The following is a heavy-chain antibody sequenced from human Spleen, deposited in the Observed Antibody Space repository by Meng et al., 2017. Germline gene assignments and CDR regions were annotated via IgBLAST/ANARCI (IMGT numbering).Heavy chain of an antibody. J-gene: IGHJ4*01. Sequence: ESLKISCTVSGYSISSGYYWGWIRQPPGKGLEWSGSMHHSGSTYYNPSLKSRVTISVDTSKKQFSLRVYSVTAADTAVYYCARVDMAITSFEDWGQGALVTVSS. V-gene: IGHV4-38-2*02. CDR3: ARVDMAITSFED. CDR1: GYSISSGYY. CDR2: MHHSGST. D-gene: IGHD5-24*01.